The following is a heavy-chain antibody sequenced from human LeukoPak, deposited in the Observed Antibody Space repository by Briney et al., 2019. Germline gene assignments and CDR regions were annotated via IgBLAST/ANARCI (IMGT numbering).Heavy chain of an antibody. D-gene: IGHD6-6*01. CDR3: AREFGIAARRRGSWFDP. J-gene: IGHJ5*02. V-gene: IGHV1-2*02. CDR2: INPNSGGT. Sequence: AASVKVSCKASGYTFTGYYMHWARQAPGQGLEWMGWINPNSGGTNYAQKFQGRVTMTRDTSISTAYMELSRLRSDDTAVYYCAREFGIAARRRGSWFDPWGQGTLVTVSS. CDR1: GYTFTGYY.